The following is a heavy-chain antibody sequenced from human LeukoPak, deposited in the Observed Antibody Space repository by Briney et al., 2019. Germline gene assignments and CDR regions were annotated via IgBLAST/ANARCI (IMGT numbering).Heavy chain of an antibody. V-gene: IGHV3-23*01. Sequence: GGSLRLSCAASGFTFSSYAMSWVRQAPGKGLEWVSAISGSGGSTYYADSVKGRFTTSRDNSKNTLYLQMNSLRAEDTAVYYCAKDRKGYYYWSFDYWGQGTLVTVSS. CDR1: GFTFSSYA. D-gene: IGHD3-22*01. CDR2: ISGSGGST. J-gene: IGHJ4*02. CDR3: AKDRKGYYYWSFDY.